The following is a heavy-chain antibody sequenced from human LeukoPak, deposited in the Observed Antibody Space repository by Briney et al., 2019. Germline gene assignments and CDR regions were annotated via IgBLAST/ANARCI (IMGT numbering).Heavy chain of an antibody. CDR1: GFSVSSNY. Sequence: GGSLRLSCAASGFSVSSNYMSWVRQAPGKGLEWVSVIYSGDRTYYADSVKGRFTISRDSSKNTLYHQMNNLRVEDTAVYYCERVSMSQYWGQGTLVTVSS. J-gene: IGHJ4*02. V-gene: IGHV3-53*01. D-gene: IGHD5/OR15-5a*01. CDR2: IYSGDRT. CDR3: ERVSMSQY.